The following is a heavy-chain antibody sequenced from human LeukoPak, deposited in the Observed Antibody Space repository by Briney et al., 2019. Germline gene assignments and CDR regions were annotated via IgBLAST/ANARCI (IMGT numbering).Heavy chain of an antibody. CDR1: GFTFSNAW. V-gene: IGHV3-23*01. D-gene: IGHD3-22*01. CDR2: ISGSGGST. J-gene: IGHJ4*02. CDR3: AKSSYYDTSGYYREYYFDY. Sequence: GGSLRLSCAASGFTFSNAWMNWVRQAPGKGLEWVSGISGSGGSTYYADSVKGRFTISRDNTKNTLYLQMNSLRAEDTAVYYCAKSSYYDTSGYYREYYFDYWGQGTLVTVSS.